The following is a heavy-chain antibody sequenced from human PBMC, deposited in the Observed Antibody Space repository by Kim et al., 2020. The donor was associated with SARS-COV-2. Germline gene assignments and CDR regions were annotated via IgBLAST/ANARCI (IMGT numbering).Heavy chain of an antibody. V-gene: IGHV3-30*04. CDR2: ISYDGSNK. D-gene: IGHD6-13*01. CDR3: ARDKRAISSSQKCGFDP. Sequence: GGSLRLSCAASGFTFSSYAMHWVRQAPGKGLEWVAVISYDGSNKYYADSVKGRFTISRDNSKNTLYLQMNSLRAEDTAVYYCARDKRAISSSQKCGFDPWGQGTLVTVSS. J-gene: IGHJ5*02. CDR1: GFTFSSYA.